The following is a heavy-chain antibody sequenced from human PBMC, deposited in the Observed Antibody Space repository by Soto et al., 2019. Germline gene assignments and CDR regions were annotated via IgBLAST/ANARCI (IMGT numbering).Heavy chain of an antibody. D-gene: IGHD4-4*01. CDR3: ARMGPPVTTDWPSYYYYYGMDV. V-gene: IGHV4-34*01. J-gene: IGHJ6*02. Sequence: XASLSLTCAVCGGCFSGYDWSGIRTPPGKGLEWIGEINHSGSTNYNPSLKSRVTISVDTSKNQFSLKLSSVTAADTAVYYCARMGPPVTTDWPSYYYYYGMDVWAQRTTVTVSS. CDR2: INHSGST. CDR1: GGCFSGYD.